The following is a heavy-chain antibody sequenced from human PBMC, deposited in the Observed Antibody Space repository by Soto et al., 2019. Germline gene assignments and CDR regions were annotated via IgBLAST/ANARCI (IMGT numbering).Heavy chain of an antibody. CDR1: GVSISSYY. Sequence: QVQLQESGPGLVKPSETLSLTCTVSGVSISSYYWSWIRQPPGKGLEWIGYIYNSGSTDYNPSLKSRVTISVDTSKNQCSLKVSSVTAADTAVYYCARGRGGYFDLWGRGTLVTVSS. CDR3: ARGRGGYFDL. CDR2: IYNSGST. V-gene: IGHV4-59*08. D-gene: IGHD3-16*01. J-gene: IGHJ2*01.